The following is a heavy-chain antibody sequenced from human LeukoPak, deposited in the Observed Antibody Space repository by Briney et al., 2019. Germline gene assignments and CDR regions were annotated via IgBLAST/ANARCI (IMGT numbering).Heavy chain of an antibody. CDR1: GYTFTGYY. CDR2: INPNSGGT. J-gene: IGHJ4*02. CDR3: ASCSGGSCYSFDY. V-gene: IGHV1-2*02. D-gene: IGHD2-15*01. Sequence: ASVKVSCKASGYTFTGYYMHWVRQAPGQGLEWMGWINPNSGGTNYAQKFQDRVTMTRDTSISTAYMELSRLRSDDTAVYYCASCSGGSCYSFDYWGQGTLVTVSS.